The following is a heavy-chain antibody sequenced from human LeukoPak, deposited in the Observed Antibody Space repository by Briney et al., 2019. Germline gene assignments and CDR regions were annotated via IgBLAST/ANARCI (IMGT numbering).Heavy chain of an antibody. J-gene: IGHJ4*02. D-gene: IGHD6-13*01. Sequence: PGGPLRLSCAASGFTFSSYTMSWVRQAPGKGKEWVSLISGSGGITYYADSVKGRFTISRDNSKNTLYLQMDSLRAEDTAVYYCAKDSAAVGGPTTDWGQGTLVTVSS. CDR1: GFTFSSYT. V-gene: IGHV3-23*01. CDR3: AKDSAAVGGPTTD. CDR2: ISGSGGIT.